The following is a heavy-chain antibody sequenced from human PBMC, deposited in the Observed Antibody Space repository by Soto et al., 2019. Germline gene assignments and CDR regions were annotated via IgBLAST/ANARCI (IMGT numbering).Heavy chain of an antibody. CDR1: GFTFSSYA. Sequence: RRLSCAASGFTFSSYAMHWVRQAPGKGLEWVAVISYDGSNKYYADSVKGRFTISRDNSKNTLYPQMNSLRAEDTAVYYCARELELRSLPFDYWGQGTLVTVSS. J-gene: IGHJ4*02. D-gene: IGHD1-7*01. CDR3: ARELELRSLPFDY. CDR2: ISYDGSNK. V-gene: IGHV3-30-3*01.